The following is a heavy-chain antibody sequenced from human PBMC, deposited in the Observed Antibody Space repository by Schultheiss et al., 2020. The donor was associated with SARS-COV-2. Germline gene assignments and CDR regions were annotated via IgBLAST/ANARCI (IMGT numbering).Heavy chain of an antibody. J-gene: IGHJ4*02. V-gene: IGHV1-8*02. D-gene: IGHD2-15*01. CDR3: ATDGERYCSGGSCSPAFDY. CDR2: INPNSGNT. Sequence: ASVKVSCKASGYTFTGYYMHWVRQAPGQGLEWMGRINPNSGNTGYAQKFQGRVTMTRNTSISTAYMELSSLRSEDTAVYYCATDGERYCSGGSCSPAFDYWGQGTLVTVSS. CDR1: GYTFTGYY.